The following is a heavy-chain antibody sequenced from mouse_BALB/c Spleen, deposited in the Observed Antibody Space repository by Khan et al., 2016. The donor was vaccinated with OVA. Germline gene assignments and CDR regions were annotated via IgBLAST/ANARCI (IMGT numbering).Heavy chain of an antibody. CDR3: ARMARK. Sequence: VRLQQSGAELVKSGATVKLSCTASGLNIKDTYMHWLKQCPEQGLEWIGRIDPPNGTTKYDPKFQGNANITADTSSNTAYLQITGLNAEDTAVYYCARMARKWGQGTTLTVSA. J-gene: IGHJ2*01. CDR2: IDPPNGTT. V-gene: IGHV14-3*02. CDR1: GLNIKDTY.